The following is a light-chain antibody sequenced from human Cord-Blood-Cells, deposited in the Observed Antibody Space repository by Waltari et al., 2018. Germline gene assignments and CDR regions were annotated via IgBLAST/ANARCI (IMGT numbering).Light chain of an antibody. CDR2: GNS. Sequence: QSVLTQPPSVSGAPGQRVTISCTGSSSNIGAGYDVHWYQQLPGIAPKLLIYGNSNRPSGVPDRFSGSKSGTSASLAITGLQAEDEADYYCQSYDSSLSVNYVFGTGTKVTVL. J-gene: IGLJ1*01. V-gene: IGLV1-40*01. CDR1: SSNIGAGYD. CDR3: QSYDSSLSVNYV.